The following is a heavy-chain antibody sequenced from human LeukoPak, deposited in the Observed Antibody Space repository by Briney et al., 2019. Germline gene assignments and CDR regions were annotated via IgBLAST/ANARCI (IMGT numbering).Heavy chain of an antibody. J-gene: IGHJ4*02. V-gene: IGHV3-11*05. D-gene: IGHD3-10*01. CDR2: ISSSSSYT. CDR1: GFSFSDYY. CDR3: AGAYGSGSYGY. Sequence: GGSLRLSCAASGFSFSDYYMSWMRQAPGKGLEWVSYISSSSSYTNYADSVKGRFTISRDNAKNSLYLQMDSLRDDDTAVYYCAGAYGSGSYGYWGQGTLVIVSS.